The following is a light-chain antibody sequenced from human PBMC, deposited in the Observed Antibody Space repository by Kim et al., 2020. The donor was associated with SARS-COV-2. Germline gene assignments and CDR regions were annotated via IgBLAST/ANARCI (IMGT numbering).Light chain of an antibody. CDR1: SSNIGSYS. J-gene: IGLJ2*01. V-gene: IGLV1-44*01. Sequence: QSVLTQPPSVSGTPWPRVTISCSGSSSNIGSYSVNWYQQFPGTAPKLLIYTNNQRPSGVPDRFSGSKSGTSASLAISGLQSEDEADYYCAAWDASLNGMVFGGGTQLTVL. CDR3: AAWDASLNGMV. CDR2: TNN.